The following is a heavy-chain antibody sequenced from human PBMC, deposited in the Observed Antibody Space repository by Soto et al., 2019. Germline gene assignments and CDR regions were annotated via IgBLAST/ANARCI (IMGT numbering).Heavy chain of an antibody. CDR1: GGSFSGYY. D-gene: IGHD1-7*01. V-gene: IGHV4-34*01. J-gene: IGHJ6*03. Sequence: SETLSLTCAVYGGSFSGYYWSWIRQPPGKGLEWIGEINHSGSTNYNPSLKSRVTISVDTSKNQFSLKLSSVTAADTAVYYCARGEDNLNYGDYYYYMDVWCKGTTVTV. CDR2: INHSGST. CDR3: ARGEDNLNYGDYYYYMDV.